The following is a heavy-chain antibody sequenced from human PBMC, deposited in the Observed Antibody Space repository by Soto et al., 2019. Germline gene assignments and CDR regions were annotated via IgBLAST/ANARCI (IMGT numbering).Heavy chain of an antibody. D-gene: IGHD1-26*01. CDR3: GSLGAVRATYGMDV. V-gene: IGHV4-39*01. Sequence: QLQLQESGPGLVKPSETLSLTCTVSGGSISSSSYSWGWIRQPPGKGLEWIGTIYYTGSTSYNPSLKSRVTISVDTSNSQFSLHLSSVTAADTAVYYCGSLGAVRATYGMDVWGQGTTVTVSS. J-gene: IGHJ6*02. CDR1: GGSISSSSYS. CDR2: IYYTGST.